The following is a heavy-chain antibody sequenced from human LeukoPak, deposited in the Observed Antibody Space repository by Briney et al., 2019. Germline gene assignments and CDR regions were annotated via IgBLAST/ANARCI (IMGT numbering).Heavy chain of an antibody. CDR2: IIGSSGAT. V-gene: IGHV3-23*01. CDR3: AKGGYDYVEIGYFDY. Sequence: PGGSLRLSCAASGFTFSSYAMSWVRQAPGKGLEWVSLIIGSSGATFYADSVKGRFTISRDHSKNTLYLQMNSLRAEDTAVYYCAKGGYDYVEIGYFDYWGQGTLVTVSS. D-gene: IGHD5-12*01. CDR1: GFTFSSYA. J-gene: IGHJ4*02.